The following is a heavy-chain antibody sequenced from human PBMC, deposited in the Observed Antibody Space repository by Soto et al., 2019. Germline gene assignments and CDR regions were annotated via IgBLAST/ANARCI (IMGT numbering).Heavy chain of an antibody. Sequence: QVQLVESGGGVVLPGRPLRLSCAASGFSFSRYGMHWVRQAPGKGLEWVAVIWYDGSKKYYADSVKGRFTISRDNSKDTMYLQTDSLRAEDTAVYYCARDTYGGYCSGDSCYSGSFESWGQGTLVTVSS. V-gene: IGHV3-33*01. J-gene: IGHJ4*02. D-gene: IGHD2-15*01. CDR1: GFSFSRYG. CDR2: IWYDGSKK. CDR3: ARDTYGGYCSGDSCYSGSFES.